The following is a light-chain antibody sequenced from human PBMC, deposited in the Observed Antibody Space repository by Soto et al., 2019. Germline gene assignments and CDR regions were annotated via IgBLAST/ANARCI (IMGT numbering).Light chain of an antibody. J-gene: IGKJ1*01. CDR1: QTIYSN. CDR3: QQYGSSPWT. CDR2: GAS. V-gene: IGKV3-20*01. Sequence: VLTQPPATVSVSAGERATLSCRACQTIYSNVAWYQQKPGQAPRLLIYGASSRATGIPDRFSGSGSGTDFTLTISRLEPEDSAVYYCQQYGSSPWTFGQGTKVDIK.